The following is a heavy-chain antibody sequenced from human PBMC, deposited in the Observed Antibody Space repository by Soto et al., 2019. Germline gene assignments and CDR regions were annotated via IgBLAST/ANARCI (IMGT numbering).Heavy chain of an antibody. J-gene: IGHJ3*02. V-gene: IGHV4-59*08. CDR1: GGSISSYY. D-gene: IGHD5-18*01. CDR3: ASVDTAMSRAFDI. Sequence: SETLSLTCTVSGGSISSYYWSWIRQPPGKGLEWIGYIYYSGSTNYNPSLKSRVTISVDTSKNQFSLKLSSVTAADTAVYYCASVDTAMSRAFDIWGQGTMVTVSS. CDR2: IYYSGST.